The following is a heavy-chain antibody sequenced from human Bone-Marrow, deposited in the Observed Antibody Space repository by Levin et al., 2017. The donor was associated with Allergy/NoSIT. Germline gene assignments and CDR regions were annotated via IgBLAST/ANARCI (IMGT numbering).Heavy chain of an antibody. CDR2: TYYRSKWYN. V-gene: IGHV6-1*01. J-gene: IGHJ6*02. Sequence: SQTLSLTCAISGDSVSSNSAAWNWIRQSPSRGLEWLGRTYYRSKWYNDYAVSVKSRITINPDTSKNQFSLQLNSVTPEDTAVYYCAISWRVQLWPLDYYYGMDVWGQGTTVTVSS. CDR3: AISWRVQLWPLDYYYGMDV. CDR1: GDSVSSNSAA. D-gene: IGHD5-18*01.